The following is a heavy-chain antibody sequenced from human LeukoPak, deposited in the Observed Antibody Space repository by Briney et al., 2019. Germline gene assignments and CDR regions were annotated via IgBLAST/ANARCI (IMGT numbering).Heavy chain of an antibody. D-gene: IGHD5-12*01. CDR3: AKGPDIVATIFDY. V-gene: IGHV3-23*01. CDR1: GFTFSSYG. J-gene: IGHJ4*02. Sequence: GGSLRLSCAASGFTFSSYGMHWVRQAPGKGLEWVSAISGSGGSTYYADSVKGRFTISRDNSKNTLYLQMNSLRAEDTAVYYCAKGPDIVATIFDYWGQGTLVTVSS. CDR2: ISGSGGST.